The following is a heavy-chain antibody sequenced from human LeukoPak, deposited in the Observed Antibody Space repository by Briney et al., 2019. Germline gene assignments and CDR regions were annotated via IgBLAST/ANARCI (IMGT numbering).Heavy chain of an antibody. V-gene: IGHV3-23*01. CDR1: GFTFSSFG. CDR2: ISGSGGST. D-gene: IGHD6-13*01. J-gene: IGHJ4*02. CDR3: AKDFSAGTYFDY. Sequence: PGGSLRLSCAASGFTFSSFGTSWVRQAPGKGLEWVSGISGSGGSTYYADSVKGRFTISRDNSKNTLFLQMNSLRAEDTAIYYCAKDFSAGTYFDYWGQGTLVTVSS.